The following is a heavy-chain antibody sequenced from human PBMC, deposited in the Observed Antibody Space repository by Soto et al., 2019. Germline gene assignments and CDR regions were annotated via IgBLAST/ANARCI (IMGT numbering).Heavy chain of an antibody. CDR3: AREFPAGNAAFDM. CDR2: ISGSSRSV. CDR1: GFTFSSYS. Sequence: EVQLVESGGGLVRPGGSLRLSCVASGFTFSSYSMNWVRQAPGKGLEWLSYISGSSRSVFYAESVQGRLTISRDNAKNSLFLQINSLRAEDTAEYYCAREFPAGNAAFDMWGQGTVVTVSA. J-gene: IGHJ3*02. V-gene: IGHV3-48*01. D-gene: IGHD1-26*01.